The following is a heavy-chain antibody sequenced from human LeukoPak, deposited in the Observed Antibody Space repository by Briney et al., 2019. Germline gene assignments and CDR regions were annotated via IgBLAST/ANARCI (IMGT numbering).Heavy chain of an antibody. D-gene: IGHD3-10*01. V-gene: IGHV4-30-4*08. Sequence: SQTLSLTCTVSGGSISSGDYYWSWIRQPPGKGLEWIGYIYYSGSTYYNPSLKSRVTISVDTSKNQFSLKLSSVTAADTAVYYCARDTRFGEPYSFDYWGQGTLVTVSS. CDR2: IYYSGST. CDR1: GGSISSGDYY. CDR3: ARDTRFGEPYSFDY. J-gene: IGHJ4*02.